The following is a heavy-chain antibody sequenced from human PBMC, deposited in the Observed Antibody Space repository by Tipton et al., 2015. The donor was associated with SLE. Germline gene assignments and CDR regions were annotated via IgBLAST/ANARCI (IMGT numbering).Heavy chain of an antibody. J-gene: IGHJ6*02. V-gene: IGHV4-39*07. Sequence: LRLSCTVSGDSISSYTFHWGWIRQPPGKGLQWIGTIYYRGTTYYNPSLRSRVSFSVDTSKNQFSLNLFSVTAADTAVYYCASAKDPLTGYSPLVVRGPGTTVTVSS. D-gene: IGHD6-13*01. CDR3: ASAKDPLTGYSPLVV. CDR1: GDSISSYTFH. CDR2: IYYRGTT.